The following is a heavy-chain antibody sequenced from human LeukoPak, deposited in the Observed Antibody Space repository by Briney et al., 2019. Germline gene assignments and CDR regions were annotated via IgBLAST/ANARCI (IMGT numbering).Heavy chain of an antibody. CDR2: MNPNSGNT. CDR1: GYTFTSYD. Sequence: ASVEVSCKASGYTFTSYDINWVRQATGQGLEWMGWMNPNSGNTGYAQKFQGRVTMTRNTSISTAYMELSSLRSEDTAVYYCARGGGYYYAHDYWGQGTLVTVSS. D-gene: IGHD3-22*01. V-gene: IGHV1-8*01. CDR3: ARGGGYYYAHDY. J-gene: IGHJ4*02.